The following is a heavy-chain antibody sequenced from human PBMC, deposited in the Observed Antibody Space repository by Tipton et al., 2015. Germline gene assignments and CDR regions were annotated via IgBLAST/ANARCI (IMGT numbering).Heavy chain of an antibody. CDR2: IHHGGST. D-gene: IGHD2-15*01. Sequence: TLSLTCSVSGDSISSSNWWSWVRQPPGKGLEWIGEIHHGGSTYYNPSLKSRVTISVDTSKNQFSLMLSSVTAADTAVYYCARGGGRGYSSYWGQGTLVTVSS. V-gene: IGHV4-4*02. CDR3: ARGGGRGYSSY. J-gene: IGHJ4*02. CDR1: GDSISSSNW.